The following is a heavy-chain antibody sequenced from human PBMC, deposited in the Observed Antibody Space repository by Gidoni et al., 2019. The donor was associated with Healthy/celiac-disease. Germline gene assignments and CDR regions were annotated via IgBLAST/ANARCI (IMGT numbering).Heavy chain of an antibody. D-gene: IGHD5-18*01. Sequence: EVQLVESGGGLVQPGGSLRLACSASGFTFSSYAMHWVRQAPGKGLEYVSAISSNGGSTYYADSVKGRFTISRDNSKNTLYLQMSSLRAEDTAVYYCVKGSGYSYGFFDYWGQGTLVTVSS. CDR1: GFTFSSYA. CDR2: ISSNGGST. V-gene: IGHV3-64D*06. CDR3: VKGSGYSYGFFDY. J-gene: IGHJ4*02.